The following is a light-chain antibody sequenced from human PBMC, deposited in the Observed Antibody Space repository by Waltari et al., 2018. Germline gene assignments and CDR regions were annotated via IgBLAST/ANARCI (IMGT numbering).Light chain of an antibody. CDR3: QQYGSSHT. CDR1: HSVSSSY. J-gene: IGKJ2*01. Sequence: EIVLPQSPGTLSLSPGDRATLSCRASHSVSSSYLAWYQQKPGQAPRLLIYGASSRATGIPDRFCGSVSGTDFTLTISRLEPEDFAVYYCQQYGSSHTFGQGTKLEIK. CDR2: GAS. V-gene: IGKV3-20*01.